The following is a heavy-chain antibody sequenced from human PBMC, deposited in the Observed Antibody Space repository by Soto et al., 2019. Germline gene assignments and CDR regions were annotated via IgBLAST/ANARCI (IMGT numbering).Heavy chain of an antibody. V-gene: IGHV3-66*01. D-gene: IGHD3-16*01. CDR2: IYSGGST. Sequence: EVQLVESGGGLVQPGGSLRLSCAASGFTVSTKYMSWVRQAPGKGLEWVSVIYSGGSTFYADSVRGRFTISRDNSKNTVNLQMNSMRAEDAAVYYCARDPWAAAYWGQGTLVTDS. J-gene: IGHJ4*02. CDR3: ARDPWAAAY. CDR1: GFTVSTKY.